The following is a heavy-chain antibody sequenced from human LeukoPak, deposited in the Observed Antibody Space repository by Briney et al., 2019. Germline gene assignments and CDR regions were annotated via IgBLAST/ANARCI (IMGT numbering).Heavy chain of an antibody. J-gene: IGHJ4*02. CDR2: IYTSGST. Sequence: PSQTLSLTCTVSGGSISSGSYYWSWIRQPAGKGLEWIGRIYTSGSTNYNPSLKSRVTISVDTSKNQFSLKLSSVTAADTAVYYCAREGSWYLDYWGQGTLVTVSS. CDR3: AREGSWYLDY. CDR1: GGSISSGSYY. D-gene: IGHD6-13*01. V-gene: IGHV4-61*02.